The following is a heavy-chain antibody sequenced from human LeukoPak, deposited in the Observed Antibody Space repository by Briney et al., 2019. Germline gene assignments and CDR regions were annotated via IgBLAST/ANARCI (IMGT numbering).Heavy chain of an antibody. Sequence: GGSLSLSCAPSAFTFSSYEMNWVRQAPGEGLEWVSYISSSGSTIYYADSVKGRFTISRDNAKNSLYLQMNSLRAEDTAVYYCASGIAVAANWSDPWGQGTLVTVSS. CDR3: ASGIAVAANWSDP. CDR1: AFTFSSYE. D-gene: IGHD6-19*01. CDR2: ISSSGSTI. V-gene: IGHV3-48*03. J-gene: IGHJ5*02.